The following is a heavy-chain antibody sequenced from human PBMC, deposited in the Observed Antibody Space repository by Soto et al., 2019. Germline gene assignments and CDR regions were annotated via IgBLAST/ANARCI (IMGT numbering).Heavy chain of an antibody. CDR1: GYTFTSLG. CDR3: ARDPALYYDFWSGYYTGWFDP. V-gene: IGHV1-18*01. CDR2: ISTYNGNT. Sequence: GASVKVSCKASGYTFTSLGISWVRQAPGQGLEWMGWISTYNGNTKYVQKFQERVTMTTDTSTSTTYMELRSLRSDDTAVYYCARDPALYYDFWSGYYTGWFDPWGQGTLVTVSS. D-gene: IGHD3-3*01. J-gene: IGHJ5*02.